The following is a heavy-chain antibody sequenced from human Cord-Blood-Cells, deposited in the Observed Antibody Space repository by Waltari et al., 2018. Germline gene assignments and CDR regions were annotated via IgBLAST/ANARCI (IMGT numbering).Heavy chain of an antibody. J-gene: IGHJ2*01. Sequence: EVQLVESGGGLVQPGGSLRLSCAASGFTFSSYEMNWVRQAPGKVLEWVSYISSSGSTISYADSGKGRFTISRDNAKNSLYLQMNSLRAEDTAVYYCARGGGLHWYFDLWGRGTLVTVSS. CDR1: GFTFSSYE. CDR2: ISSSGSTI. V-gene: IGHV3-48*03. CDR3: ARGGGLHWYFDL.